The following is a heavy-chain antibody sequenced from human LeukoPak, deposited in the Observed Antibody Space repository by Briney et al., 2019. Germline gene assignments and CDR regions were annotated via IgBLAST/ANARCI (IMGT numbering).Heavy chain of an antibody. CDR1: GFTFSSYA. J-gene: IGHJ6*02. D-gene: IGHD4-17*01. CDR2: ISYDGSNK. V-gene: IGHV3-30-3*01. Sequence: PGGSLRLSCAASGFTFSSYAMHWVRQAPGKGLEWVAVISYDGSNKYYADSVKGRFTISRDNSKNTLYLQMNSLRAGDTAVYYCARGYGDKASNLYYYYGMDVWGQGTTVTVSS. CDR3: ARGYGDKASNLYYYYGMDV.